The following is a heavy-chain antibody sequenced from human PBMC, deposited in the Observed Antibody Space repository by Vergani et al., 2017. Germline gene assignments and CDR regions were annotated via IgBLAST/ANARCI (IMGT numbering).Heavy chain of an antibody. CDR1: GYTFTSYG. J-gene: IGHJ5*02. D-gene: IGHD6-13*01. V-gene: IGHV1-18*01. CDR2: ISAFNGNT. Sequence: QVQLVQSGAEVKKPGASVKVSCKASGYTFTSYGISWVRQAPGQGLEWMGWISAFNGNTNYAQKPQGRVTMTTDTSTSTAYMELRSLRSDDTAVYYYARGQKYNSSWSNWFDPWGEGTLVAVSS. CDR3: ARGQKYNSSWSNWFDP.